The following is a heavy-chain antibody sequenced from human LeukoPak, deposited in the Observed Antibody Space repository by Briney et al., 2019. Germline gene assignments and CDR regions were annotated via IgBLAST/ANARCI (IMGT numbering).Heavy chain of an antibody. CDR2: ISAYNGNT. Sequence: ASVKVSCKASGYTFTSYGISWVRQAPGQGLEWMGWISAYNGNTDYAQKLQGRVTMTTDTSTSTAYMELRSLRSDDTAVYYCARDRAGPYYMDVWGKGTTVTVSS. CDR3: ARDRAGPYYMDV. V-gene: IGHV1-18*04. CDR1: GYTFTSYG. J-gene: IGHJ6*03.